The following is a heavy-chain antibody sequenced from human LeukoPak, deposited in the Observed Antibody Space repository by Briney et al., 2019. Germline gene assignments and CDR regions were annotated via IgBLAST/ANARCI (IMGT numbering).Heavy chain of an antibody. Sequence: GGSLRLSCAASGFNFSDYYMSWIRQAPGKGLEWVSYISSSGSTIYYADSVKGRFTISRDNAKNSLYLQMSSLRAEDTAVYYCARRRGYSYGYDFDYWGQGTLVTVSS. CDR2: ISSSGSTI. D-gene: IGHD5-18*01. J-gene: IGHJ4*02. V-gene: IGHV3-11*04. CDR1: GFNFSDYY. CDR3: ARRRGYSYGYDFDY.